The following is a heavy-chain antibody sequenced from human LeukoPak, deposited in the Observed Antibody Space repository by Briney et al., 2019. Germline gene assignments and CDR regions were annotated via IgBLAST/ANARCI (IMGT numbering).Heavy chain of an antibody. Sequence: PSETLSLTCTVSGYSITNGYYWGWIRQAPGKGLEWIANIYHSGSTYYNPSLKSRVTVSLDTSKNQFSLRLRSVTAADTAVYYCAKGSALGYRVPGYWGQGTLVTVSS. CDR1: GYSITNGYY. V-gene: IGHV4-38-2*02. CDR2: IYHSGST. D-gene: IGHD5-18*01. J-gene: IGHJ4*02. CDR3: AKGSALGYRVPGY.